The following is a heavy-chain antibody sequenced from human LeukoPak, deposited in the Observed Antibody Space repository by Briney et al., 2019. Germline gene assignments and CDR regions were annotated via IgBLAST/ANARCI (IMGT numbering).Heavy chain of an antibody. Sequence: ASVKVSCKASGGTFSSYAISWVRQAPGQGLEWMGGIIPIFGTANYAQKFQGRVTITTDESTSTAYMELSSLRSEDTAEYYCARDKDSYSSSWYYFDYWGQGTLVTVSS. J-gene: IGHJ4*02. D-gene: IGHD6-13*01. V-gene: IGHV1-69*05. CDR2: IIPIFGTA. CDR1: GGTFSSYA. CDR3: ARDKDSYSSSWYYFDY.